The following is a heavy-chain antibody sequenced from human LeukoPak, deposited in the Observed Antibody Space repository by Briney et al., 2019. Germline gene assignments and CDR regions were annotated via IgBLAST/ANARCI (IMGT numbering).Heavy chain of an antibody. Sequence: SETLSLTWTVSGGSISSYYWSWIRQPPGQGLKWIGYIYYSGSTNYNPSLKSRVTISVDTSKNQFSLKLSSVTAADTAVYYCARGQAGRDAFDIWGQGTMVTVSS. D-gene: IGHD6-19*01. CDR2: IYYSGST. CDR1: GGSISSYY. CDR3: ARGQAGRDAFDI. V-gene: IGHV4-59*01. J-gene: IGHJ3*02.